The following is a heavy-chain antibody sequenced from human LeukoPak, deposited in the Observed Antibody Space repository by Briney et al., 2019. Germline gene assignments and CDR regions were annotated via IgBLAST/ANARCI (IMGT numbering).Heavy chain of an antibody. V-gene: IGHV1-46*01. D-gene: IGHD6-19*01. CDR3: AKVGIPGIAVAGRRYYFDY. Sequence: ASVKASCKASGYTFTSYYMHWVQQAPGQGLEWMGIINPSGGSTSYAQKFQGRVTMTRDTSTSTVYMELSSLRSENTVVYYCAKVGIPGIAVAGRRYYFDYWTQVTLVTVSS. J-gene: IGHJ4*02. CDR2: INPSGGST. CDR1: GYTFTSYY.